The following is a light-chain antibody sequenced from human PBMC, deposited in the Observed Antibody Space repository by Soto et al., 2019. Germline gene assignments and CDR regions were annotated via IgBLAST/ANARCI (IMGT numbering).Light chain of an antibody. CDR3: QHCYSSPYT. CDR2: WAS. Sequence: DIVMTQSPDSLGVSLGERVTINCKSSQSVLYSSNNKTCLVWYQQKPGQPPKELIYWASTRESGVPDRFSGSGSGTDFTLTISSLQAEDVAVYYCQHCYSSPYTFGQGTKLEIK. CDR1: QSVLYSSNNKTC. J-gene: IGKJ2*01. V-gene: IGKV4-1*01.